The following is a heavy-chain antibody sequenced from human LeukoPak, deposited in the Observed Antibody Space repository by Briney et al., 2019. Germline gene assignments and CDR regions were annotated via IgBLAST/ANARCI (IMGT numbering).Heavy chain of an antibody. CDR2: INHSGST. J-gene: IGHJ3*02. Sequence: SETLSLTCAVYGGSFSGYYWSWIRQPPGKGLEWIGEINHSGSTYYNPSLKSRVTISVDTSKNQFSLKLSSVTAADTAVYYCARAVGDAFDIWGQGTMVTVSS. CDR3: ARAVGDAFDI. CDR1: GGSFSGYY. D-gene: IGHD3-16*01. V-gene: IGHV4-34*01.